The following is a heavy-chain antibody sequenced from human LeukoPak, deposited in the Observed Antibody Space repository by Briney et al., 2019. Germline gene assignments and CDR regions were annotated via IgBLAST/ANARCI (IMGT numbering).Heavy chain of an antibody. Sequence: SETLSLTCSVSGVSITSDTYFWTGMRQHPGKGLEWIGRIYYSGSTYYNPSLNSRVTISVDTSKNQFSLKLSSVTAADTAVYYCARLGWWDSWGQGTLVTVSS. CDR1: GVSITSDTYF. D-gene: IGHD2-15*01. J-gene: IGHJ4*02. CDR3: ARLGWWDS. CDR2: IYYSGST. V-gene: IGHV4-39*01.